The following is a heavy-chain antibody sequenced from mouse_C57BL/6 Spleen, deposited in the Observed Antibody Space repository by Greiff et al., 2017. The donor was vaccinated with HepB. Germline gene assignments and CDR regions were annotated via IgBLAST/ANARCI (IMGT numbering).Heavy chain of an antibody. CDR1: GFTFSSYG. V-gene: IGHV5-6*01. J-gene: IGHJ3*01. CDR2: ISSGGSYT. Sequence: EVKLVESGGDLVKPGGSLKLSCAASGFTFSSYGMSWVRQTPDKRLEWVATISSGGSYTYYPDSVKGRFTISRDNAKNTLYLQMSSLKSEDTAMYYCARHFGYDEDWFAYWGQGTLVTVSA. CDR3: ARHFGYDEDWFAY. D-gene: IGHD2-2*01.